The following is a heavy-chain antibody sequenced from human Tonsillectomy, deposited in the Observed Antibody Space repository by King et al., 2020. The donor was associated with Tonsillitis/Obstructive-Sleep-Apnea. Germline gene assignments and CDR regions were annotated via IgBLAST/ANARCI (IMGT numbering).Heavy chain of an antibody. Sequence: VQLVESGGGVVQPGRSLRLSCAASGFTFSNYGMHWVRQAPGKGLEWVAVISYDGSNKYYVDSVKGRFTISRYNSKNTLYLQMNSLRAEDTAVYYCAKPYIATAGITAYYFDYWGQGTLVTVSS. CDR3: AKPYIATAGITAYYFDY. CDR1: GFTFSNYG. J-gene: IGHJ4*02. D-gene: IGHD6-13*01. CDR2: ISYDGSNK. V-gene: IGHV3-30*18.